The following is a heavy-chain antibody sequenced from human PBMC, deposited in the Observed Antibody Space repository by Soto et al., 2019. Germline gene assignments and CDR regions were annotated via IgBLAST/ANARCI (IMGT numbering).Heavy chain of an antibody. CDR1: GGTFSSYT. V-gene: IGHV1-69*02. Sequence: SVKVSCKASGGTFSSYTISWVRQAPGQGLEWMGRIIPILGIANCAQKFQGRVTITADKSTSTAYMELSSLRSEDTAVYYCAVVVAAIPEDDAFDIWGQGTMVTAS. J-gene: IGHJ3*02. D-gene: IGHD2-15*01. CDR3: AVVVAAIPEDDAFDI. CDR2: IIPILGIA.